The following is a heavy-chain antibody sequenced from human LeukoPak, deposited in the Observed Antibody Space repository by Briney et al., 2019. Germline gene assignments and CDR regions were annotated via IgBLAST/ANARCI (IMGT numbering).Heavy chain of an antibody. J-gene: IGHJ3*02. CDR3: ARGSSGYYYVGAFDI. D-gene: IGHD3-22*01. Sequence: GESLKISCQGSGYSFTNYWIAWVRQMPGKGLEWMGIIYPGDSNTRCSPSFQGQVTISADKSISTAYLQWSSLKASDTAMYYCARGSSGYYYVGAFDIWGQGTMVTVTS. CDR2: IYPGDSNT. CDR1: GYSFTNYW. V-gene: IGHV5-51*01.